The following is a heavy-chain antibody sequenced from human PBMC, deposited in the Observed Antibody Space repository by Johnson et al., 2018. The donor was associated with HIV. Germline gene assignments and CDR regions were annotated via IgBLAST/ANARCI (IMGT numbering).Heavy chain of an antibody. Sequence: QVQLVESGGGVVQPGRSLRLSCAASGFTFSSYAMHWVRQAPGKGLEWVAVISYDGSNKYYADAVKGRFTISRDNSKNTLYLHINTLRPEDTAVYYCANGEGGSFFLAFHIWGRGTLVTVSS. CDR1: GFTFSSYA. V-gene: IGHV3-30*04. J-gene: IGHJ3*02. CDR3: ANGEGGSFFLAFHI. D-gene: IGHD1-26*01. CDR2: ISYDGSNK.